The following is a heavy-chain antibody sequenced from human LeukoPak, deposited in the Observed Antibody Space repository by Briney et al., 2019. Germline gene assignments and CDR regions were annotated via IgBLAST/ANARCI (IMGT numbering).Heavy chain of an antibody. V-gene: IGHV3-21*01. CDR1: GFTFSSYS. CDR2: ISSSSSYI. J-gene: IGHJ4*02. Sequence: GGSLRLSCAASGFTFSSYSMNWVRQAPGKGLEWVSSISSSSSYIYYADSVKGRFTISRDNAKNSLYLQMNSLRAEDTAVYYCARAIVAAAGAFDYWGQGTLVTVSS. CDR3: ARAIVAAAGAFDY. D-gene: IGHD6-13*01.